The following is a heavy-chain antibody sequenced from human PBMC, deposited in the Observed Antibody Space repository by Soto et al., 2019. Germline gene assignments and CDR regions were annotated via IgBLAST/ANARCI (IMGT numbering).Heavy chain of an antibody. V-gene: IGHV3-30*18. CDR3: AKAYPAGTETYVGAFDY. Sequence: QVQLVESGGGVVQPGRSLRLSCAASGFTFSSYAMHWVRQAPGKGLEWVALISYDGGNKYYADSVKGRFTISRDNSKNTLYLHMNSPRVYDTAVYYCAKAYPAGTETYVGAFDYWGQGALVTVSS. D-gene: IGHD1-26*01. J-gene: IGHJ4*02. CDR1: GFTFSSYA. CDR2: ISYDGGNK.